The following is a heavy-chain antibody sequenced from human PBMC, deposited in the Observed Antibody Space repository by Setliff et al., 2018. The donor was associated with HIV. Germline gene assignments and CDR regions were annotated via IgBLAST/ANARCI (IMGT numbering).Heavy chain of an antibody. J-gene: IGHJ5*02. D-gene: IGHD3-16*01. CDR1: GGSISSYY. CDR3: AKGVKWLDH. V-gene: IGHV4-59*12. Sequence: LSLTCTVSGGSISSYYWSWIRQPPGKGLEWIGYIYYSGTTHYNPSLKSRVAMSVDTSKNQFSPDLTSVTPADTAVYYCAKGVKWLDHWVQGTLVTVSS. CDR2: IYYSGTT.